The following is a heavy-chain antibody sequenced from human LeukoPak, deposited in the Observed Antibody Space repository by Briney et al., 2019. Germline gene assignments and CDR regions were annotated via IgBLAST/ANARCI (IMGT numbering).Heavy chain of an antibody. CDR2: INHSGST. D-gene: IGHD2-2*01. J-gene: IGHJ3*02. Sequence: PSETLSLTCAVYGGSFSGYYWSWIRQPPGKGLEWVGEINHSGSTNYNPSLKSRVTISVDTSKNQFSLKLSSVTAADTVVYYCARPYCSSTSCYPYAFDIWGQGTMVTVSS. V-gene: IGHV4-34*01. CDR3: ARPYCSSTSCYPYAFDI. CDR1: GGSFSGYY.